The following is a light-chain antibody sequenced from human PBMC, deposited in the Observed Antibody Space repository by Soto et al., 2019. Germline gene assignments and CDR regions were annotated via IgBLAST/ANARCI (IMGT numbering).Light chain of an antibody. CDR2: DVS. J-gene: IGLJ2*01. V-gene: IGLV2-14*03. Sequence: QSALTQPASVSGSPGQSITISCTGTSSDVGGYNYVFWYQQHPGKAPKLMIYDVSNRPSGVSKRFSGSKSGDTSSLTISGPPAEYDADYYFSSYTTSSNVVFGGGTKLTGL. CDR1: SSDVGGYNY. CDR3: SSYTTSSNVV.